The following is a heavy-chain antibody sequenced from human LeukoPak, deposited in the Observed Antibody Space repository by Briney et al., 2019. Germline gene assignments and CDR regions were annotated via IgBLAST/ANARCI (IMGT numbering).Heavy chain of an antibody. V-gene: IGHV4-59*11. D-gene: IGHD3-3*01. CDR2: IYYSGST. Sequence: SETLSLTCTVSGASISSHYWGWIRQPPGKGLEWIGYIYYSGSTIYNPSLKSRVTISVDTSKNQVSLKLSSVTAADTAVYYCARMYYDFWSQQNWFDPWGQGTLVTVSS. J-gene: IGHJ5*02. CDR3: ARMYYDFWSQQNWFDP. CDR1: GASISSHY.